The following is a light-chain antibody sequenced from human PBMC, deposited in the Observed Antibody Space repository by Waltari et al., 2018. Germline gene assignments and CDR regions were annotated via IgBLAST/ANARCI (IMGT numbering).Light chain of an antibody. Sequence: QAVLTQPSSLSASPGASASLTCTLRRGINVGTYRIYWYQQKPGSPPHYLLRYRSDPDRARGGPPSHFPRDGSDSVRHRGSGVPSRFFGSNETSANAVILLIPGLQSEDEADYSCMIYYSSAWVFGGGTKLTVL. J-gene: IGLJ3*02. CDR1: RGINVGTYR. V-gene: IGLV5-45*02. CDR2: YRSDPDRARGGPPSHFPRDGSDSVR. CDR3: MIYYSSAWV.